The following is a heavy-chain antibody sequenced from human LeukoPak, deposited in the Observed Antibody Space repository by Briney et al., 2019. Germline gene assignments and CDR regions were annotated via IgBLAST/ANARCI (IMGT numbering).Heavy chain of an antibody. Sequence: GGSLRLSGAASGFTVSSNYMSWVRQAPGKGLEWVSVIYSGGSTYYADSVKGRFTISRDNSKNTLYLQMNSLRAEDTAVYYCARDSRFGELLSHWGQGTLVTVSS. J-gene: IGHJ4*02. V-gene: IGHV3-53*01. D-gene: IGHD3-10*01. CDR2: IYSGGST. CDR3: ARDSRFGELLSH. CDR1: GFTVSSNY.